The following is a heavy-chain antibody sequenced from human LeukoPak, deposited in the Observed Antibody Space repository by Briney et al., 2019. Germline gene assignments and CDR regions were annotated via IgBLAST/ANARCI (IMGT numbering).Heavy chain of an antibody. CDR3: ASGGSGSYHDAFDI. V-gene: IGHV1-8*03. CDR1: GYTFTSYD. CDR2: MNPNSGNT. D-gene: IGHD3-10*01. Sequence: ASVKVSCKASGYTFTSYDINWVRQATGQGLEWMGWMNPNSGNTGYAQKFQGRVTITRNTSISTAYMELSSLRSEDTAVYYCASGGSGSYHDAFDIWGQGTMVTGSS. J-gene: IGHJ3*02.